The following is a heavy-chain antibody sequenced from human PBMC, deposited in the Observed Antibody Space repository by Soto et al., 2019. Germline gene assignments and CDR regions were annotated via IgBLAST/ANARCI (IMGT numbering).Heavy chain of an antibody. D-gene: IGHD1-1*01. CDR2: ISGSGGST. CDR1: GFTFSSYA. V-gene: IGHV3-23*01. Sequence: GSLRLSCAASGFTFSSYAMSWVRQAPGKGLEWVSAISGSGGSTYYADSVKGRFTISRDNSKNTLYLQMNSLRAEDTAVYYCAKRAWRILKGTYYYYYYMDVWGKGTTVTVSS. CDR3: AKRAWRILKGTYYYYYYMDV. J-gene: IGHJ6*03.